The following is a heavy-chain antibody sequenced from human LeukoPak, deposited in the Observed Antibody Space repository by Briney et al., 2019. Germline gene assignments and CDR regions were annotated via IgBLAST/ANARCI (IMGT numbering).Heavy chain of an antibody. J-gene: IGHJ4*02. CDR1: GYTFTSYD. V-gene: IGHV1-8*01. Sequence: ASVKVSCKASGYTFTSYDINWVRQATGQGLEWMGWMNPNSGNTGYAQKFQGRVTMTGNTSISTAYMELSSLRSEDTAVYYCARAAYYDFWSGYYTGRPRSREFDYWGQGTLVTVSS. D-gene: IGHD3-3*01. CDR2: MNPNSGNT. CDR3: ARAAYYDFWSGYYTGRPRSREFDY.